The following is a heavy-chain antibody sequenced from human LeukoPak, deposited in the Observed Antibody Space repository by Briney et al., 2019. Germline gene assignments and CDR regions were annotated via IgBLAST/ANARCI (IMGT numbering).Heavy chain of an antibody. Sequence: ASVKVSCKASGYTFTGYYMHWVRQAPGQGLEWMGWINPNSGGTNYAQKFQGRVTMTRDTSISTAYMELSRLRSDDTAVYYCARDGKWRSGSFLNYYYYYMDVWGKGTTVTVSS. D-gene: IGHD3-10*01. CDR1: GYTFTGYY. J-gene: IGHJ6*03. CDR2: INPNSGGT. CDR3: ARDGKWRSGSFLNYYYYYMDV. V-gene: IGHV1-2*02.